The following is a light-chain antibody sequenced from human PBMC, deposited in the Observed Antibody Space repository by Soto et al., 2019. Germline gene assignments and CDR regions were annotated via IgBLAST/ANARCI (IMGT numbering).Light chain of an antibody. CDR3: QQYIHRIS. V-gene: IGKV3-20*01. CDR1: QTIRSD. Sequence: DMVRRQSRVTQSVSPAEISTLSCRSSQTIRSDLAGYQQKPGQAPRLLIYGASSRATGIPDRFSGSGSGTDFTLTICRLEPEDFATYYCQQYIHRISLGQGTRLEI. CDR2: GAS. J-gene: IGKJ5*01.